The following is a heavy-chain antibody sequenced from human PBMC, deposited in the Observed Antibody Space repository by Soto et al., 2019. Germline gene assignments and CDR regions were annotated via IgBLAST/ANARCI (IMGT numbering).Heavy chain of an antibody. J-gene: IGHJ4*02. V-gene: IGHV1-69*13. CDR2: IIPIFGTA. CDR1: EGTFSSYA. D-gene: IGHD3-22*01. Sequence: PVKVSCKASEGTFSSYAISWARQAPGQGLEWMGGIIPIFGTANYAQKFQGRVTITADESTSTAYMELSSLRSEDTAVYYCARDRVVLDSSGPETRLLDYWGQGTLVTVSS. CDR3: ARDRVVLDSSGPETRLLDY.